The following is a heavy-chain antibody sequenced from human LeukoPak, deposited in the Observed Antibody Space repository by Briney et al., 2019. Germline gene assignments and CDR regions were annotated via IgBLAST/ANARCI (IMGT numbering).Heavy chain of an antibody. J-gene: IGHJ4*02. CDR2: IIPILGIA. D-gene: IGHD6-6*01. Sequence: SVKVSCKASGGTFSSYTISWVRQAPGQGLEWMGRIIPILGIANYAQKFQGRVTITADKSTSTAYMELSSLRSEDTAVYYCARASIAPRTGFDYWGQGTLVTVSS. V-gene: IGHV1-69*02. CDR3: ARASIAPRTGFDY. CDR1: GGTFSSYT.